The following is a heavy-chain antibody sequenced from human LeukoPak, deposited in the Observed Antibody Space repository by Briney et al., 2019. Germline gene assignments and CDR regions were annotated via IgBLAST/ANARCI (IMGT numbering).Heavy chain of an antibody. CDR3: ARVGSTSPTFDY. CDR2: INPSGGST. V-gene: IGHV1-46*01. CDR1: GYTFTGYY. J-gene: IGHJ4*02. D-gene: IGHD2-2*01. Sequence: ASVKVSCKASGYTFTGYYMHWVRQAPGQGLEWMGIINPSGGSTRYAQKFQGRVTMTRDMSTSTVYMELSSLRSEDTAVYYCARVGSTSPTFDYWGQGTLVTVSS.